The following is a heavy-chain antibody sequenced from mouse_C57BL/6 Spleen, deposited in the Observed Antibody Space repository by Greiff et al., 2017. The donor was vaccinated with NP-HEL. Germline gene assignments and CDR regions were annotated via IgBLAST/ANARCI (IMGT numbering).Heavy chain of an antibody. D-gene: IGHD1-1*01. CDR2: ISSGSSTI. Sequence: EVKLMESGGGLVKPGGSLKLSCAASGFTFSDYGMHWVRQAPEKGLEWVAYISSGSSTIYYADTVKGRFTISRDNAKNTLFLQMTSLRSEDTAMYYCARSYGGDYWGQGTTLTVSS. V-gene: IGHV5-17*01. CDR3: ARSYGGDY. CDR1: GFTFSDYG. J-gene: IGHJ2*01.